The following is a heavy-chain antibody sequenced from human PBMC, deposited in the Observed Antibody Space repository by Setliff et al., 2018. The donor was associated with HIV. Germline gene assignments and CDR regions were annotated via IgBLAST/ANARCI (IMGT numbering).Heavy chain of an antibody. D-gene: IGHD3-10*01. J-gene: IGHJ6*04. CDR3: ARGKGVGGVVITGGLDV. CDR1: GHTFTNVD. Sequence: GASVKVSCKASGHTFTNVDIHWLRRATGQGLEWMGWMNPNTGVSGYAMKFQARVTMTRDTSISTAYMELSSLTSEDTAVSYCARGKGVGGVVITGGLDVWGKGTTVTVSS. V-gene: IGHV1-8*01. CDR2: MNPNTGVS.